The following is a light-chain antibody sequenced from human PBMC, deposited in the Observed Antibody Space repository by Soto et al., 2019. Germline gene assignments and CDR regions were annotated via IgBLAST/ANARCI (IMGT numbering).Light chain of an antibody. CDR3: CSYAGSKV. V-gene: IGLV2-23*02. CDR2: EVS. J-gene: IGLJ1*01. CDR1: SSDVGSYNL. Sequence: QSVLTQPASVSGSPGQSITISCTGTSSDVGSYNLVSWYQQHPGKAPKLMIYEVSKRPSGVSNRFSGSKSGNTASLTISGLQAEDEADHYCCSYAGSKVFGTGTKVTVL.